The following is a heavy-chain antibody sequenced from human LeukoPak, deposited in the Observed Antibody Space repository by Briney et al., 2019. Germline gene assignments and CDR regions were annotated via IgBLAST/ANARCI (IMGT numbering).Heavy chain of an antibody. CDR3: VRGGASTWS. V-gene: IGHV3-30*02. D-gene: IGHD2-15*01. CDR2: IRYDGSNK. CDR1: GFTFSSYG. Sequence: GGSLRLSCAASGFTFSSYGMHWVRQAPGKGLEWVAFIRYDGSNKYYADSVKGRFTISRDDAKNTLYLQMNSLRAEDTAVYYCVRGGASTWSWGQGTLVTVSS. J-gene: IGHJ5*02.